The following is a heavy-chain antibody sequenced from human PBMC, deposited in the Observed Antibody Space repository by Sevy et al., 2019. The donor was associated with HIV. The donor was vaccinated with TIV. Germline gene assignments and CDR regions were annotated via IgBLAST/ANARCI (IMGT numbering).Heavy chain of an antibody. V-gene: IGHV3-30*04. CDR1: GFTFSSYA. Sequence: GGSLRLSCAASGFTFSSYAMHWVRQAPGKGLEWVAVISYDGSNKYYADSVKGRFTISRDNSKNTLYLQMNSLRAEDKAVYYCATDRTTMVRGVIITSYYFDYWGQGTLVTVSS. CDR3: ATDRTTMVRGVIITSYYFDY. CDR2: ISYDGSNK. D-gene: IGHD3-10*01. J-gene: IGHJ4*02.